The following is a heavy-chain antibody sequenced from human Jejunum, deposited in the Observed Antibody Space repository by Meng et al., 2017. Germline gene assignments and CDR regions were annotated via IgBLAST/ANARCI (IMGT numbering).Heavy chain of an antibody. CDR3: ARYVFPGPTRAFDI. CDR1: GFTFSNYA. CDR2: INAKSDII. V-gene: IGHV3-23*01. J-gene: IGHJ3*02. D-gene: IGHD3-10*02. Sequence: GRSLKISCAASGFTFSNYAMSWVRQAPGKGLEWVSVINAKSDIIYYADSVKGRFTISRDNSKNTLFLQMNSLRAEDTAVYYCARYVFPGPTRAFDIWGQGTVGTVSS.